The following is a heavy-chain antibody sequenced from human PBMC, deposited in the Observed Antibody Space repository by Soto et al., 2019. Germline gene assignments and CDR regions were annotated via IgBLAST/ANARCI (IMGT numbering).Heavy chain of an antibody. CDR3: ARDLIAAAGYYGMDV. D-gene: IGHD6-13*01. V-gene: IGHV1-18*01. CDR2: ISAYNGNT. CDR1: GYTFTSYG. Sequence: GASVKVSCKASGYTFTSYGISWVRQAPGQGLEWMGWISAYNGNTNYAQKLQGRVTMTRDTSTSTVYMELSSLRSEDTAVYYCARDLIAAAGYYGMDVWGQGTTVTVSS. J-gene: IGHJ6*02.